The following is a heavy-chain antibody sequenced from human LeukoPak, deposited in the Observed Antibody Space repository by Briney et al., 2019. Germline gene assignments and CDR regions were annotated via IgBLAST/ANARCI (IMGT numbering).Heavy chain of an antibody. CDR3: ARNWNALSYYYHYMDV. Sequence: SETLSLTCAVSGYSISSGYYWGWIRQPPGKGLEWIGSIYHSGSTYYNPPLKSRVTISVDTSKNQFSLKLSSVTAADTAVYYCARNWNALSYYYHYMDVWGKGTTVTVSS. D-gene: IGHD1-1*01. CDR1: GYSISSGYY. CDR2: IYHSGST. V-gene: IGHV4-38-2*01. J-gene: IGHJ6*03.